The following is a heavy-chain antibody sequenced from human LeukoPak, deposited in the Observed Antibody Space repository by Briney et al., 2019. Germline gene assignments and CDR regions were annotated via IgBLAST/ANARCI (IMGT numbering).Heavy chain of an antibody. Sequence: PSETLSLICTVSGGSISGYYWSWIRQSPGKGLEWIGYIYYSGSTNYNPSLKSRVTISVDTSKNQFSLKLSSVTAADTAVYYCARDSTSSYCGGDCYAFDIWGQGTMVTVSS. J-gene: IGHJ3*02. CDR3: ARDSTSSYCGGDCYAFDI. CDR1: GGSISGYY. D-gene: IGHD2-21*02. CDR2: IYYSGST. V-gene: IGHV4-59*01.